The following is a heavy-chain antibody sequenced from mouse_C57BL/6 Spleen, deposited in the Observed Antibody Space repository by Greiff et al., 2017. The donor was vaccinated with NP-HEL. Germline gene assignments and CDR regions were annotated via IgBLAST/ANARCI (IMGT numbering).Heavy chain of an antibody. J-gene: IGHJ4*01. CDR1: GYTFTSYW. V-gene: IGHV1-5*01. D-gene: IGHD2-2*01. Sequence: VQLQQSGTVLARPGASVKMSCKTSGYTFTSYWMHWVKQRPGQGLEWIGAIYPGNSDTSYNQKFKGKAKLTAVTSASTAYMELSSLTNEDSAVYYGTKGGLRRPYAMDYWGQGTSVTVSS. CDR2: IYPGNSDT. CDR3: TKGGLRRPYAMDY.